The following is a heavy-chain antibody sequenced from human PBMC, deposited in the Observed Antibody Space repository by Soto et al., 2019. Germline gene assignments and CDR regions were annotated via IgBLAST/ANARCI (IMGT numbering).Heavy chain of an antibody. Sequence: PGESLKISCKGSGYSFTSYWISWVRQMPGKGLEWMGRIDPSDSYTNYSPSFQGHVTVSADKSISTAYLQWSSLKASDTAMYYCARHGGSSPKYYYYYYGMGVWGQGTTVTVSS. CDR3: ARHGGSSPKYYYYYYGMGV. CDR1: GYSFTSYW. J-gene: IGHJ6*02. V-gene: IGHV5-10-1*01. CDR2: IDPSDSYT. D-gene: IGHD3-10*01.